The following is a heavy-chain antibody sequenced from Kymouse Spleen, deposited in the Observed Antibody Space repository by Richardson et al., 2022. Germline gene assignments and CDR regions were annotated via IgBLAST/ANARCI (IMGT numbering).Heavy chain of an antibody. Sequence: EVQLVESGGGLVKPGGSLRLSCAASGFTFSSYSMNWVRQAPGKGLEWVSSISSSSSYIYYADSVKGRFTISRDNAKNSLYLQMNSLRAEDTAVYYCARDESDIVLMVYALDYWGQGTLVTVSS. CDR1: GFTFSSYS. CDR3: ARDESDIVLMVYALDY. CDR2: ISSSSSYI. J-gene: IGHJ4*02. D-gene: IGHD2-8*01. V-gene: IGHV3-21*03.